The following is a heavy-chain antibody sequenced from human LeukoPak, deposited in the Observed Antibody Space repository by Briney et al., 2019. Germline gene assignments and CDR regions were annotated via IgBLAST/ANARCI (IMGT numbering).Heavy chain of an antibody. CDR2: MNPNSGNT. D-gene: IGHD3-22*01. Sequence: GASVKVSCKASGYTFTSYDINWVRQATGQGLESMGWMNPNSGNTGYAQKFQGRVTMTRNTSISTAYMELSSLRSEDTAVYYCARPSYDCSGYFLLFDYWGQGTLVTVSS. V-gene: IGHV1-8*01. J-gene: IGHJ4*02. CDR1: GYTFTSYD. CDR3: ARPSYDCSGYFLLFDY.